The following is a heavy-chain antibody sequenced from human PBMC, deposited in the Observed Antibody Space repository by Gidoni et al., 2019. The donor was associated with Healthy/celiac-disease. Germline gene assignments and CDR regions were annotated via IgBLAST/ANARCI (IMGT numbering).Heavy chain of an antibody. V-gene: IGHV3-49*04. CDR3: TRVSYDILTGPTAFDI. J-gene: IGHJ3*02. CDR1: GFTFGDYA. D-gene: IGHD3-9*01. CDR2: IRSKAYGGTT. Sequence: EVQLVESGGGLVQQGRSLRLSCTAYGFTFGDYAMSWVRQAPGKGLEWVGFIRSKAYGGTTEYAASVKGRFTISRDDSKSIAYLQMNSLKTEDTAVYYCTRVSYDILTGPTAFDIWGQGTMVTVSS.